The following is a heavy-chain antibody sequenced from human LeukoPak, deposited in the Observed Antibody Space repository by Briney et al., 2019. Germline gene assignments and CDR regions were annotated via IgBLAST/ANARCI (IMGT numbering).Heavy chain of an antibody. D-gene: IGHD2-2*01. CDR3: ARANFLYCSSTSCLFDC. Sequence: ASVKVSCKASGYTFTEYYMHWVRQAPGQGFEWMGWINPNEGDTYYAQNFQGRVTMTRDNSISTAQMEVSRLRSDDTAVYYCARANFLYCSSTSCLFDCWGEGTVVTVSS. J-gene: IGHJ4*02. V-gene: IGHV1-2*02. CDR2: INPNEGDT. CDR1: GYTFTEYY.